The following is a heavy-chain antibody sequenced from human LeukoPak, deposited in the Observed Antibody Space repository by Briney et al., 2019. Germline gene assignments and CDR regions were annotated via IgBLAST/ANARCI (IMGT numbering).Heavy chain of an antibody. CDR2: ISGSGSIT. V-gene: IGHV3-23*01. CDR3: AKGSSYYGSGSHFDY. CDR1: GFTFSSYA. Sequence: PGGSLRLSCAASGFTFSSYAMNWVRQAPGKGLEWVSAISGSGSITYYADSVKGRFTISRDNSKNTLYLQMNSLRAEDTAVYYCAKGSSYYGSGSHFDYWGQGTLVTVSP. D-gene: IGHD3-10*01. J-gene: IGHJ4*02.